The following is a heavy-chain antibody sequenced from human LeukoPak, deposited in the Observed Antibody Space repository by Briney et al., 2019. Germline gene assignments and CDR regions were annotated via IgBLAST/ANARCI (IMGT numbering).Heavy chain of an antibody. CDR2: IHSSSST. D-gene: IGHD4-17*01. CDR3: ARDGDYGWFDP. J-gene: IGHJ5*02. Sequence: TGGSLRLSCAASGFTVRSNQMNWVRQAPGEALECVSVIHSSSSTFYADAVKGRFIISRDNPKNPLYLQMKSLRAEDTAVYHCARDGDYGWFDPWGQGTLVTVSS. CDR1: GFTVRSNQ. V-gene: IGHV3-66*01.